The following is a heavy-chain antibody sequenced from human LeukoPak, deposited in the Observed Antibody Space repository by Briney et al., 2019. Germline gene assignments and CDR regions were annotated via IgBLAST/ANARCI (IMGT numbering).Heavy chain of an antibody. D-gene: IGHD3-9*01. J-gene: IGHJ4*02. V-gene: IGHV3-23*01. CDR3: AKGSYYDILTGYYLDY. Sequence: GGSLRLSCAASGFTFSTYVMSWVRQAPGKGLEWVSTISSSGDRTYYADSVKGRFTITRDNSKNILFLQMNNLRAEDTAVYSCAKGSYYDILTGYYLDYWGQGTLVTVSS. CDR2: ISSSGDRT. CDR1: GFTFSTYV.